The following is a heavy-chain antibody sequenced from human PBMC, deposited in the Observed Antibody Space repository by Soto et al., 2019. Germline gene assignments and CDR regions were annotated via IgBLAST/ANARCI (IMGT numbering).Heavy chain of an antibody. CDR2: INHSGST. V-gene: IGHV4-34*01. CDR3: ARGIGELPDY. D-gene: IGHD3-10*01. Sequence: QVQLQQWGAGLLKPSETLSLTCAVYGGSFSGYYWSWIRQPPGKGLEWIGEINHSGSTNYNPSLKIRLTISVDTSKNQFSLKLSSVTAADTAVYYCARGIGELPDYWGQGTLVTVSS. CDR1: GGSFSGYY. J-gene: IGHJ4*02.